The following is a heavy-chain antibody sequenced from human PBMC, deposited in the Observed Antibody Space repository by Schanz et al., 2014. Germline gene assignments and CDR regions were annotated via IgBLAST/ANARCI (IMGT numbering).Heavy chain of an antibody. CDR2: INHSGST. CDR3: ARTFRCGGGECSTWAD. Sequence: QVQLQQWGAGLLKPSETLSLTCAVSGGPFSGYWGWIRQPPGKGLEWIGEINHSGSTNYNPTLNSRVTISVDTSRNQFSLKLSSVTAADTAVYYCARTFRCGGGECSTWADWGQGTLVTVSS. V-gene: IGHV4-34*01. CDR1: GGPFSGY. D-gene: IGHD2-21*01. J-gene: IGHJ4*02.